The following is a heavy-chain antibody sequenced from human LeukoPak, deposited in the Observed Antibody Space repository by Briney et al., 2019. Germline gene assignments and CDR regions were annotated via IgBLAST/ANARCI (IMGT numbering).Heavy chain of an antibody. J-gene: IGHJ4*02. V-gene: IGHV4-34*01. D-gene: IGHD1-14*01. Sequence: SETLSLTCAVYGGSFSGYYWSWIRQPPGKGLEWIGEINHSGSTNYNPSLKSRVTISVDTSKNQSSLKLSSVTAADTAVYYCARGLQVLYHRAFFDYWGQGTLVTVSS. CDR1: GGSFSGYY. CDR3: ARGLQVLYHRAFFDY. CDR2: INHSGST.